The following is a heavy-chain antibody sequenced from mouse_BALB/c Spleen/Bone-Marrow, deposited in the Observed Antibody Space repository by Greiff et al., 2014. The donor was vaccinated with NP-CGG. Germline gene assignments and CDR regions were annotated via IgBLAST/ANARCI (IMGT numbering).Heavy chain of an antibody. CDR1: GFSLTSYG. J-gene: IGHJ4*01. V-gene: IGHV2-9*02. Sequence: VKLQESGPGLVAPPQSLSITCTVSGFSLTSYGVHWVRQPPGKGLEWLGVIWAGGSTNYNSALMSRLSISKDNSKSQVFLKMDSLQTDDTAMYYCAIYYDYDYAMDYWGQGTSVTVSS. CDR3: AIYYDYDYAMDY. D-gene: IGHD2-4*01. CDR2: IWAGGST.